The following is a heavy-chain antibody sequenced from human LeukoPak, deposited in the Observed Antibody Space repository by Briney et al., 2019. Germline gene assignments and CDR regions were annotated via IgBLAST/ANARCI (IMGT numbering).Heavy chain of an antibody. Sequence: ASVKVSCKASGYTFTSYGISWVRQAPGQGLEWMGWISAYNGNTNYAQKLQGRVTMTTDTSTSTAYMELRSLRSDDTAVYCCARESPTMTYYYDSSGYYYDNWFDPWGQGTLVTVSS. CDR2: ISAYNGNT. V-gene: IGHV1-18*01. CDR1: GYTFTSYG. J-gene: IGHJ5*02. D-gene: IGHD3-22*01. CDR3: ARESPTMTYYYDSSGYYYDNWFDP.